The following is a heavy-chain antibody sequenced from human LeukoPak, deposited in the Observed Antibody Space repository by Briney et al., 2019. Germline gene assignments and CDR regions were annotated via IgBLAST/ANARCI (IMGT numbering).Heavy chain of an antibody. J-gene: IGHJ4*02. D-gene: IGHD3-16*01. V-gene: IGHV3-30*02. Sequence: GGTLRLSCAASGFTFRKFGSHWVRQAPGRGLEWVTFIRFDGSAQYYSDSVEGRFTVSRDNSRKTLFLEMNSLRPEDTAVYFCGRGLDGMDYFVRWGQGILVTVSS. CDR2: IRFDGSAQ. CDR3: GRGLDGMDYFVR. CDR1: GFTFRKFG.